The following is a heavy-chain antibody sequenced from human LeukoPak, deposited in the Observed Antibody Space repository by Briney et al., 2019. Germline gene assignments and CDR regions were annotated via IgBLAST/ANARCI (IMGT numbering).Heavy chain of an antibody. CDR2: IIPIFGTA. J-gene: IGHJ4*02. D-gene: IGHD6-13*01. CDR1: GGTFSSYA. CDR3: ARDGYSSSTNDY. Sequence: SVKVSCKASGGTFSSYAISWVRQAPGQGLEWMGGIIPIFGTANYAQKFQGRVTITADESTSTAYMELSSLRSEDTVVYYCARDGYSSSTNDYWGQGALVTVSS. V-gene: IGHV1-69*01.